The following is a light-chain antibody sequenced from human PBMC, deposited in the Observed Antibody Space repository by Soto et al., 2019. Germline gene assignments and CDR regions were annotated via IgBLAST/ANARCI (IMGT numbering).Light chain of an antibody. CDR2: ATS. J-gene: IGKJ3*01. Sequence: DMHMTQSPSSLSASVGDRVSITCRASQDIRSYLNWYQQKPGKAPELLIYATSNLQSGAPPRFTASGSGSALSLPISSLHHEEFPTYAGERHSIGP. CDR3: ERHS. CDR1: QDIRSY. V-gene: IGKV1-39*01.